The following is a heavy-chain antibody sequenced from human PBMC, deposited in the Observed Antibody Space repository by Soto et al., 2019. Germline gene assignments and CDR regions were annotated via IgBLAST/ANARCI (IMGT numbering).Heavy chain of an antibody. J-gene: IGHJ6*03. V-gene: IGHV4-31*03. D-gene: IGHD2-15*01. Sequence: SETLSLTCTVSGGSISSGGYYWSWIRQHPGKGLEWIGYIYYSGSTYYNPSLKSRVTISVDTSKNQFSLKLSSVTAADTAVYYCVRGPYCSGGSCYHYYYYMDVWGKGTTVTVSS. CDR3: VRGPYCSGGSCYHYYYYMDV. CDR2: IYYSGST. CDR1: GGSISSGGYY.